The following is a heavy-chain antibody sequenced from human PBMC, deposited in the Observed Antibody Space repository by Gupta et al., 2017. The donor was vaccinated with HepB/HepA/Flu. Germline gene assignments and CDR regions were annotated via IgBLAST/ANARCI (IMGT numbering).Heavy chain of an antibody. CDR1: GGSFSGYY. D-gene: IGHD2-2*01. J-gene: IGHJ3*02. V-gene: IGHV4-34*01. CDR3: ARGGERYCSSTSCYRDAFDI. Sequence: QVQLQQWGAGLLKLSETLSLTCAVYGGSFSGYYWSWIRQPPGKGLEWIGEINHSGSTNYNPSLKSRVTISVDTSKNQFSLKLSSVTAADTAVYYCARGGERYCSSTSCYRDAFDIWGQGTMVTVSS. CDR2: INHSGST.